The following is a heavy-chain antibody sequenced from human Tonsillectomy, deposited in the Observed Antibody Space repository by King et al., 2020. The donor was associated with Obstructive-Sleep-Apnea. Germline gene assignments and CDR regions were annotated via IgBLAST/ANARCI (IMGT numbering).Heavy chain of an antibody. J-gene: IGHJ6*02. CDR1: GYTFTSYS. CDR2: ISVYKGNR. V-gene: IGHV1-18*04. CDR3: VGEDCSTSCYDYYYGMDV. D-gene: IGHD2-2*01. Sequence: VQLVESGAEVKKPGASVKVSCKASGYTFTSYSINWVRQAPGQGLEWLGWISVYKGNRNYAQKLQGKVTMTTDTSTSTAYMELRSLTSDDTAVYYLVGEDCSTSCYDYYYGMDVWGQGTTVTVPS.